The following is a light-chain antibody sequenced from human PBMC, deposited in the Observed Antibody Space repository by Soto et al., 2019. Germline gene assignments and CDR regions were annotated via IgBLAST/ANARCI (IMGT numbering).Light chain of an antibody. Sequence: EIVLTQSPGTLSLSPGERATLSWRSSQSVSSSYLAWGQQKPGQAPRLLIYGAASRATGIPDRFSGSGSGTDFTLTISRLEPEDFAVYYCQQYGSSQITFGQGTRLEIK. CDR3: QQYGSSQIT. CDR1: QSVSSSY. CDR2: GAA. J-gene: IGKJ5*01. V-gene: IGKV3-20*01.